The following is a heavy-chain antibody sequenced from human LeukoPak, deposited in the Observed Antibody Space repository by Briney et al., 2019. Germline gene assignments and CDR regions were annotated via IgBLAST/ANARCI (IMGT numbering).Heavy chain of an antibody. CDR3: ARAGGSLRYGAFDI. V-gene: IGHV1-2*04. CDR1: GYTFTGYY. CDR2: INPNSGGT. D-gene: IGHD1-26*01. J-gene: IGHJ3*02. Sequence: ASVKVSCKASGYTFTGYYMHWVRQAPGQGLEWMGWINPNSGGTNYAQKFQGWVTMTRDTSISTAYMELSRLRSDDTAVYYCARAGGSLRYGAFDIWGQGTVVTVSS.